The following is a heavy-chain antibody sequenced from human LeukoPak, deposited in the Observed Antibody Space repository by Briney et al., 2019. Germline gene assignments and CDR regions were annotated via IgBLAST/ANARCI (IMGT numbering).Heavy chain of an antibody. D-gene: IGHD3-16*01. V-gene: IGHV3-74*01. J-gene: IGHJ4*02. CDR3: ARDQRGEYYFDY. CDR2: INSDGSST. CDR1: GFTFSSYW. Sequence: GGSLRLSRAASGFTFSSYWMHWVRQAPGKGLVWVSRINSDGSSTSYADSVKGRFTISRDNAKNTLYLQMNSLRAEDTAVYYCARDQRGEYYFDYWGQGTLVTVSS.